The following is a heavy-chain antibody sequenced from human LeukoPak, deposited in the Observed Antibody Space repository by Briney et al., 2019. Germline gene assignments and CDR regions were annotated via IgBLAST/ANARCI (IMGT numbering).Heavy chain of an antibody. CDR1: GYTFTSYY. Sequence: ASVNVSCKASGYTFTSYYMHWVRQAPGQGREWMGLINLSGGSTSFAQKFQGRVTMTRDTSTSTVYMELSSLRSEDTAVYYCARERGTMIVVKGYYYYGMDVWGQGTTVTVSS. CDR2: INLSGGST. D-gene: IGHD3-22*01. CDR3: ARERGTMIVVKGYYYYGMDV. J-gene: IGHJ6*02. V-gene: IGHV1-46*01.